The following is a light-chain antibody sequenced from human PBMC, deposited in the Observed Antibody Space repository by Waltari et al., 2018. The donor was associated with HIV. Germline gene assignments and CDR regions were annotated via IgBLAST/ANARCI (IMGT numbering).Light chain of an antibody. Sequence: QSALTQPASVSGSPGQSITISCPGTSSDVGNYNLVSWYQQHPGKAPKLMIYEGIKRPSGVSKRTPRSKPAHTASLTISGLQAEDEADYYCCSDGGSSNWVVGGGTKLAVL. CDR3: CSDGGSSNWV. CDR2: EGI. CDR1: SSDVGNYNL. J-gene: IGLJ3*02. V-gene: IGLV2-23*01.